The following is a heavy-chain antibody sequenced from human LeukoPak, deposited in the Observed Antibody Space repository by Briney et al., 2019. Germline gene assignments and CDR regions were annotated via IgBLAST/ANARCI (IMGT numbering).Heavy chain of an antibody. D-gene: IGHD5-12*01. J-gene: IGHJ4*02. CDR1: GYTFTSYD. CDR3: ARGKRLVDIVATIRYYFDY. V-gene: IGHV1-8*01. CDR2: MNRNSGNT. Sequence: GASVKVSCKASGYTFTSYDINWVRQATGQGLEWMGWMNRNSGNTGYAQKFQGRVTMTRNTSISTAYMELSSLRSEDTAVYYCARGKRLVDIVATIRYYFDYWGQGTLVTVSS.